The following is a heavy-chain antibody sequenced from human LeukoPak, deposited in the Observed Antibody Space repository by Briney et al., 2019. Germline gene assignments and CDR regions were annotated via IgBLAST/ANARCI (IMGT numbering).Heavy chain of an antibody. J-gene: IGHJ4*02. Sequence: KPSETLSLTCNVSGGSITSHSWNWIRQSPGKGLEWIGYSYYSGSTNYNPSLKSRVTISVDTSKNQFSLKLSSVTAADTAVYYCASLAYCGGDCMYYFDYWGQGTLVTVSS. CDR3: ASLAYCGGDCMYYFDY. V-gene: IGHV4-59*08. D-gene: IGHD2-21*02. CDR2: SYYSGST. CDR1: GGSITSHS.